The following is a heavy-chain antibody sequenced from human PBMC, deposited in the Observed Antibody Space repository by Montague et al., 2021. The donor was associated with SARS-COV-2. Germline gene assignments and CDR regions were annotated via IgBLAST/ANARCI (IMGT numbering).Heavy chain of an antibody. D-gene: IGHD6-6*01. V-gene: IGHV4-39*07. Sequence: SETLSLTCTVSGGSISNSSYYWGWIRQPPGKGLEWIGSIYYSGSTYYXPSLKSRVTISVNTSKNQFSLKLSSVTAADTAVYYCARIGRRQRVGFDGMEVWGQGTTVTVSS. J-gene: IGHJ6*02. CDR1: GGSISNSSYY. CDR2: IYYSGST. CDR3: ARIGRRQRVGFDGMEV.